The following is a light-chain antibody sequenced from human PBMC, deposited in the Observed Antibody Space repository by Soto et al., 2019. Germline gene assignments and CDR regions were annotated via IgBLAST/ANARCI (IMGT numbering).Light chain of an antibody. CDR2: DAS. Sequence: IQVTHSPSFLSAFFGDKVTITCRASQAISRSLAWYQQKPGEAPKLLIYDASSLESGVPSRFSGSGSGTEFTLTISSLQPDDFATYYCQQYNRYSGTFGQGTKVDIK. CDR3: QQYNRYSGT. J-gene: IGKJ1*01. CDR1: QAISRS. V-gene: IGKV1-5*01.